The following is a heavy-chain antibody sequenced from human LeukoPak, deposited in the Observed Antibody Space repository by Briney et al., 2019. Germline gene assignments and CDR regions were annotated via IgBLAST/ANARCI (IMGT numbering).Heavy chain of an antibody. CDR3: AVYCGSTTCYSAYDI. CDR1: GYTFTGYY. J-gene: IGHJ3*02. D-gene: IGHD2-2*01. Sequence: ASVQVSCKASGYTFTGYYLHWVRQAPGQGLEWIGWLNPNSGGTNYAQKFQGRVTMTRDTSISTAYMELSRLRSDDTAVYYCAVYCGSTTCYSAYDIWGQGTMVTVSS. V-gene: IGHV1-2*02. CDR2: LNPNSGGT.